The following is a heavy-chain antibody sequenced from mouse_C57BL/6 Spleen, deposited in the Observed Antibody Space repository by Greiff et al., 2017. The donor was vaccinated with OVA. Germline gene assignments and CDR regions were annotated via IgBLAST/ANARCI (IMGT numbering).Heavy chain of an antibody. D-gene: IGHD2-2*01. V-gene: IGHV1-82*01. CDR2: IYPGDGDT. J-gene: IGHJ2*01. CDR1: GYAFSSSW. CDR3: ARFTMVTAGDY. Sequence: QVTLKVSGPELVKPGASVKISCKASGYAFSSSWMNWVKQRPGKGLEWIGRIYPGDGDTNYNGKFKGKATLTADKSSSTAYMQLSSLTSEDSAVYFCARFTMVTAGDYWGQGTTLTVSS.